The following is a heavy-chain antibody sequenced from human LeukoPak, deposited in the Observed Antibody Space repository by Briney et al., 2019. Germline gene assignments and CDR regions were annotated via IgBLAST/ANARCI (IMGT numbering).Heavy chain of an antibody. J-gene: IGHJ6*02. Sequence: ASVKVSCKASGYTFSNYGISWVRQAPGQGLEWMGWISGYNGNTNYAQKLQGRVTMTTDTSTSTAYMELRSLRSDDTAVYYCAREYYYDSSGFYYYGMDVWGQGTTVTVSS. CDR1: GYTFSNYG. V-gene: IGHV1-18*01. CDR3: AREYYYDSSGFYYYGMDV. CDR2: ISGYNGNT. D-gene: IGHD3-22*01.